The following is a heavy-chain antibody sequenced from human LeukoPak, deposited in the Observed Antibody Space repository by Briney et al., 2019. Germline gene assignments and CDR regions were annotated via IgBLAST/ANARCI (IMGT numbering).Heavy chain of an antibody. J-gene: IGHJ4*02. CDR2: IYYSGST. CDR1: GXSISSTGYY. CDR3: ARHSRNTFGVVVVPYYFDY. D-gene: IGHD3-16*02. V-gene: IGHV4-39*01. Sequence: SETLSLICTVSGXSISSTGYYWGWVRQTPGKGLEWIASIYYSGSTYYSPSLKSRVTISVDTSKNQFSLRLSSVTAADTAVYYCARHSRNTFGVVVVPYYFDYWGQGTLVTVSS.